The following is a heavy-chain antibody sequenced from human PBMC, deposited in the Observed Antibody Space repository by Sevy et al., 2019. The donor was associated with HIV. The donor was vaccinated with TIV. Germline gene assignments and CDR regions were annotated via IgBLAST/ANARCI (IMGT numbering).Heavy chain of an antibody. Sequence: SETLSLTCTVSGGSISSSSYYWGWIRQPPGKGLEWIGSIYYSGSTYYNPSLKSRVTISVDTSKNQFSLKLSSVTAADTAVYYCARQGDHGEAPNVLRFLAWAYYYYGMDVWGQGTTVTVSS. CDR1: GGSISSSSYY. CDR3: ARQGDHGEAPNVLRFLAWAYYYYGMDV. CDR2: IYYSGST. V-gene: IGHV4-39*01. D-gene: IGHD3-3*01. J-gene: IGHJ6*02.